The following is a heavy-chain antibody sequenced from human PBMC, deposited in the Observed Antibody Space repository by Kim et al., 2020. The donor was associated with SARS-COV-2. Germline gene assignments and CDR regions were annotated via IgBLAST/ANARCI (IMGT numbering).Heavy chain of an antibody. J-gene: IGHJ4*02. D-gene: IGHD5-12*01. V-gene: IGHV3-53*01. CDR3: ARGAGGYGSFYFDY. Sequence: ADPGKGRFTIARDNSKDTLYLQMNSLRAEDTAVYYCARGAGGYGSFYFDYWGQGTLVTVSS.